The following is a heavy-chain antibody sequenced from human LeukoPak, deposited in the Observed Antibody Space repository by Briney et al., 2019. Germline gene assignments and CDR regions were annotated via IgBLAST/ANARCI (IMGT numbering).Heavy chain of an antibody. J-gene: IGHJ6*03. D-gene: IGHD6-6*01. V-gene: IGHV4-59*12. CDR1: GGSISSYY. CDR2: IFYSGRT. CDR3: ARDFSSSSTVYYYYYMDV. Sequence: SETLSLTCTVSGGSISSYYWNWIRQPPGKGLEWIGYIFYSGRTNYNPSLKSRVTISLDTSKNQFSLKLSSVTAADTAIYYCARDFSSSSTVYYYYYMDVWGKGTTVTVSS.